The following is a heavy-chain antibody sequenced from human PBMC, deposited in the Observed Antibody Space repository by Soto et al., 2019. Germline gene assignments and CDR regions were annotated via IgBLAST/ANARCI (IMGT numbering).Heavy chain of an antibody. D-gene: IGHD5-12*01. CDR3: ARDRPSRGYSGYAYYYGMDV. Sequence: SETLSLTCTVSGGSISSGGYYWSWIRLHPGKGLEWIGYIYYSGSTYYNPSLKSRVTISVDTSKNQFSLKLSSVTAADTAVYYCARDRPSRGYSGYAYYYGMDVWGQGTTVTVSS. CDR2: IYYSGST. CDR1: GGSISSGGYY. J-gene: IGHJ6*02. V-gene: IGHV4-31*03.